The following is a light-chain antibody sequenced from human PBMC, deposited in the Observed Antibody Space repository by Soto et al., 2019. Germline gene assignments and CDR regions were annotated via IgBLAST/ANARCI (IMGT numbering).Light chain of an antibody. V-gene: IGKV1-17*01. J-gene: IGKJ1*01. Sequence: DIQMTQSPSSLSASVGDGVTITCRASQGIKNDLAWYQQKPGKAPKRLIYAVSSVQSEVPSRFSGSGSGTEFTLTISSLQPEDVATYYCLNHHSYPQTFGQGTKVDMK. CDR1: QGIKND. CDR3: LNHHSYPQT. CDR2: AVS.